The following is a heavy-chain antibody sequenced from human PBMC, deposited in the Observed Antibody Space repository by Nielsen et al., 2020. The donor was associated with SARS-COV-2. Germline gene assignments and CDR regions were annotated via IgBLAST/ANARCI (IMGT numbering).Heavy chain of an antibody. Sequence: GRFTISRDNAKNTLYLQMNSLRAEDTAVYYCARIGYDSSGYRYYYYYGMDVWGQGTTVTVSS. V-gene: IGHV3-74*01. CDR3: ARIGYDSSGYRYYYYYGMDV. D-gene: IGHD3-22*01. J-gene: IGHJ6*02.